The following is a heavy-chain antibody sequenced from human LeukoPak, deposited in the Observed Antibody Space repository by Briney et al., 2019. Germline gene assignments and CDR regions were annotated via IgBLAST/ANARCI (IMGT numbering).Heavy chain of an antibody. V-gene: IGHV4-4*07. D-gene: IGHD3-3*01. CDR1: GGSISSYY. CDR2: IYTSGST. Sequence: PSETLSLTCTVSGGSISSYYWSWIRQPAGEGLEWIGRIYTSGSTNYHPSLKSRGTMSVDTSKNQFSLKRSSVTAADTAVYYCARNPYYDFWSGYYHNWFDPWGQGTLVTVSS. CDR3: ARNPYYDFWSGYYHNWFDP. J-gene: IGHJ5*02.